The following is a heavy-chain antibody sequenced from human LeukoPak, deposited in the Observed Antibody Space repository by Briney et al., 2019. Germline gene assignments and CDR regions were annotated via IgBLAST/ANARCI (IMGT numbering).Heavy chain of an antibody. CDR2: IYYSGST. CDR1: GGSISSYY. J-gene: IGHJ4*02. Sequence: PPETLSLTCTVSGGSISSYYWSWIRQPPGKGLEWIGYIYYSGSTNYNPSLKSRVTISVDTSKNQFSLKLSSVTAADTAVYYCAGRQRWPFDYWGQGTLVTVSS. CDR3: AGRQRWPFDY. D-gene: IGHD4-23*01. V-gene: IGHV4-59*01.